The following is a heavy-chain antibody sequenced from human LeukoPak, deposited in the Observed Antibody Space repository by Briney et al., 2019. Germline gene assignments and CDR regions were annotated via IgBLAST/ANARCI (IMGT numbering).Heavy chain of an antibody. D-gene: IGHD5-12*01. CDR2: INPNSGGT. CDR1: GYTFTGYY. CDR3: ARGYSGYDSNYYYYYYMDV. J-gene: IGHJ6*03. V-gene: IGHV1-2*02. Sequence: ASVKVSCKASGYTFTGYYMHWVRQAPGQGLEWMGWINPNSGGTNYAQKFQGGVTMTRDTSISTAYMELSRLRSDDTAVYYCARGYSGYDSNYYYYYYMDVWGKGTTVTVSS.